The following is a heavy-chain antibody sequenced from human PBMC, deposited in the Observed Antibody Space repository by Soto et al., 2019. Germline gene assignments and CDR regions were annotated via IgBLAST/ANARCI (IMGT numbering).Heavy chain of an antibody. J-gene: IGHJ5*02. CDR2: ISGSGGST. D-gene: IGHD7-27*01. Sequence: EVQLLESGGGLVQPGGSLRLSCAASGFTFSSYAMSWVRQAPGKGLEWVSAISGSGGSTYYADSVKGRFTISRDNSKNTLDLQMNSLRAEDTAVYDCARDLTGREWFDPWGQGTLVTVSS. CDR1: GFTFSSYA. V-gene: IGHV3-23*01. CDR3: ARDLTGREWFDP.